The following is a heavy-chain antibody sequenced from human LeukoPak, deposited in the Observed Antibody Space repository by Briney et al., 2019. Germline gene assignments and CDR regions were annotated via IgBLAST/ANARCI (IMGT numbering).Heavy chain of an antibody. CDR1: GFTFSDYY. CDR3: ARDTGYQLLYGYYYYMDV. CDR2: ISSSGNTI. Sequence: GGSLRLSCAASGFTFSDYYMSWIRQAPGKGLEWVSCISSSGNTIYYADSVKGRFTISRDNAKNSLYLQMNSLRAEDTAVYYCARDTGYQLLYGYYYYMDVWGKGTTVTVSS. V-gene: IGHV3-11*04. J-gene: IGHJ6*03. D-gene: IGHD2-2*02.